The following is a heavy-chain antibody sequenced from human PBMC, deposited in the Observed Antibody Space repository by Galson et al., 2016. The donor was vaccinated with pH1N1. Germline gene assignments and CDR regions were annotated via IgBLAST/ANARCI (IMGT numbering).Heavy chain of an antibody. J-gene: IGHJ4*02. CDR1: GFTFSGSA. V-gene: IGHV3-73*01. CDR3: TRPGGYCSSTSCLRDY. D-gene: IGHD2-2*01. Sequence: SLRLSCAASGFTFSGSAMHWVRQASGTGLEWVGRIRSKGNNYTTVYAASVKGRFTIPRDDSKNTAYLQMNSLKTEDTAVYYCTRPGGYCSSTSCLRDYWGQGTLVTVSS. CDR2: IRSKGNNYTT.